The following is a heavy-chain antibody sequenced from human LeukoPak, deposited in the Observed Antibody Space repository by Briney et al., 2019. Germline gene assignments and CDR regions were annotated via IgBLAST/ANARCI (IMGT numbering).Heavy chain of an antibody. CDR2: ITGGGNSV. CDR3: AKGAGACKVDWFDP. V-gene: IGHV3-23*01. Sequence: GGSLRLSCAASGFTFGAFAMTWVRQAPGKAPEWISSITGGGNSVFYADSVKGRFTFSRDNSRNTLYLQMDSLRAEDTAVYYCAKGAGACKVDWFDPWGQGTQVTVSS. J-gene: IGHJ5*02. D-gene: IGHD6-13*01. CDR1: GFTFGAFA.